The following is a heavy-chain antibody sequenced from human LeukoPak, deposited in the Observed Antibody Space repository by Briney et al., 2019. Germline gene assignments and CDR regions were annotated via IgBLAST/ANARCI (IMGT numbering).Heavy chain of an antibody. Sequence: SEILSLTCTVSGGSISSGGYYWSWIRQHPGKGLEWIGYIYYSGSTYYNPSLKSRVTISVDTSKNQFSLKLSSVTAADTAVYYCARWGEYYYDSSGYRIPFDPWGQGTLVTVSS. D-gene: IGHD3-22*01. CDR2: IYYSGST. J-gene: IGHJ5*02. V-gene: IGHV4-31*03. CDR3: ARWGEYYYDSSGYRIPFDP. CDR1: GGSISSGGYY.